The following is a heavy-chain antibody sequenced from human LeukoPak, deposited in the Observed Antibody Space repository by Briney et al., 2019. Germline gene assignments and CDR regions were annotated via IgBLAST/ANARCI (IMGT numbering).Heavy chain of an antibody. CDR1: GFTFSNYW. V-gene: IGHV3-23*01. CDR2: ISGSGGST. J-gene: IGHJ4*02. Sequence: PGGSLRLSCAASGFTFSNYWMSWVRQAPGKGLEWVSAISGSGGSTNYAESVKGRFTISRDNSKNTLYLQMNSLRGEDTAVYYCGKVGGYSYDYPVDYWGQGTLVTVSS. CDR3: GKVGGYSYDYPVDY. D-gene: IGHD5-18*01.